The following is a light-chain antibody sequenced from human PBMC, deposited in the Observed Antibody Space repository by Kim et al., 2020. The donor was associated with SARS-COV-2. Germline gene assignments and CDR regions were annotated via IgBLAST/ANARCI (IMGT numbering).Light chain of an antibody. CDR1: QRLVYSNGNTY. Sequence: EVVMTQSPLSMTVTLGKPDSIYCRSSQRLVYSNGNTYLSWFQQRPGQSPRRLIYEVSNRDSGVPDRFSGGGSGTDFTLKISSVEAEDFGVYYCMQSTYWPGTFGQGTKVDIK. J-gene: IGKJ1*01. V-gene: IGKV2-30*01. CDR3: MQSTYWPGT. CDR2: EVS.